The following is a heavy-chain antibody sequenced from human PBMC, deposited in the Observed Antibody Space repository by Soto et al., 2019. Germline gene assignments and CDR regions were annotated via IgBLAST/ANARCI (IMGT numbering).Heavy chain of an antibody. D-gene: IGHD3-22*01. CDR1: GFTFSSYG. CDR2: ISYDGSNK. J-gene: IGHJ4*02. Sequence: GSLRLSCAASGFTFSSYGMHWVRQAPGKGLEWVAVISYDGSNKYYADSVKGRFTISRDNSKNTLYLQMNSLRAEDTAVYYCAKVASDYYDSRDYWGQGTLVTVSS. CDR3: AKVASDYYDSRDY. V-gene: IGHV3-30*18.